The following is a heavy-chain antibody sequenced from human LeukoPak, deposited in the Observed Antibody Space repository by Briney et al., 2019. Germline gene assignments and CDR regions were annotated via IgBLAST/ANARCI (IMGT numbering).Heavy chain of an antibody. CDR3: ARGKRSIVGAAGGFDP. D-gene: IGHD1-26*01. CDR2: IYHSGST. CDR1: GGSISSGGYY. Sequence: SQTLSLTCTVSGGSISSGGYYWSWIRQPPGKGLEWIGYIYHSGSTYYNPSLKSRVTISVDRSKNQFSLKLSSVTAADTAVYYCARGKRSIVGAAGGFDPWGQGTLVTVSS. J-gene: IGHJ5*02. V-gene: IGHV4-30-2*01.